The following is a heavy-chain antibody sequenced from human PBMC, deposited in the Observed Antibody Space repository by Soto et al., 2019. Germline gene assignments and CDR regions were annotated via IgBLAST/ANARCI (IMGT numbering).Heavy chain of an antibody. V-gene: IGHV3-53*01. CDR3: ARGATYYDFWSGYYKSYTYYGMDV. J-gene: IGHJ6*02. CDR1: GGSVSSGSFY. CDR2: IDTAGIT. D-gene: IGHD3-3*01. Sequence: ATLSLTFTVSGGSVSSGSFYWTWFRQAPGKVLEWVSVIDTAGITNYAESVKGRFTISRDNAKNTLHLQMNSLRAEDTAVYYCARGATYYDFWSGYYKSYTYYGMDVCGQGTPVTVSS.